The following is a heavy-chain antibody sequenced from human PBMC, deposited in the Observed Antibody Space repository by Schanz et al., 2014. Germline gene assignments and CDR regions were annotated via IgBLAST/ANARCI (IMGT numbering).Heavy chain of an antibody. Sequence: VQLVESGGGVVQPGTSLRLSCAASGFSFSDYSMSWVRQAPGKGLEWVSSLSGGSSYIFYADSVKGRFIISRDSSKNTLFLQMNSLRAEDTAVYFCARDEGRDGYNLAFDVWGQGTLVTVSS. J-gene: IGHJ3*01. V-gene: IGHV3-21*04. D-gene: IGHD5-12*01. CDR3: ARDEGRDGYNLAFDV. CDR1: GFSFSDYS. CDR2: LSGGSSYI.